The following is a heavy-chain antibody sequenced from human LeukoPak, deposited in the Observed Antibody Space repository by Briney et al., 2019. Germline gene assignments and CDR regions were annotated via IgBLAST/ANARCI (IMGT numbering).Heavy chain of an antibody. CDR2: IYPGDSDT. V-gene: IGHV5-51*01. CDR1: GYSFTSYW. Sequence: GESLKISCKGSGYSFTSYWIGWVRQMPGKGLEWMGIIYPGDSDTRYSPSFQGQVTISADKSISTAYLQWSSLKASDTAMFYCATGGTYGSGSYHWDYWGQGTLVTVSS. J-gene: IGHJ4*02. CDR3: ATGGTYGSGSYHWDY. D-gene: IGHD3-10*01.